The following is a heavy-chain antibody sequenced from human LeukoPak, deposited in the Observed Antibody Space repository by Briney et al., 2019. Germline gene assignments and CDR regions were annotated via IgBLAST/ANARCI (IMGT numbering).Heavy chain of an antibody. CDR3: AKDSPHYYDSSPEY. CDR1: GFTFSSYA. D-gene: IGHD3-22*01. Sequence: GGSLRLSCAASGFTFSSYAMSWVRQAPGKGLEWVSAISGSGGSTYYADSVRGRFTISRDNSKNTLYLQMNSLRAEDTAVYYCAKDSPHYYDSSPEYWGQGTLVTVSS. J-gene: IGHJ4*02. V-gene: IGHV3-23*01. CDR2: ISGSGGST.